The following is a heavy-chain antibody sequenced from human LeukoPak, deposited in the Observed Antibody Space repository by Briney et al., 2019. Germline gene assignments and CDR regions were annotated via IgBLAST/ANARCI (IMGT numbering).Heavy chain of an antibody. Sequence: SGGSLRLSCAASGYTFSSYWMSWVRQAPGKGLEWVANIKQDGSEKYYVDSVKGRLTISRDNAKNSLYLQMNSLRAEDTAVYYCARDGYNYGLYYFDYWGQGTLVTVSS. J-gene: IGHJ4*02. CDR1: GYTFSSYW. CDR2: IKQDGSEK. D-gene: IGHD5-18*01. CDR3: ARDGYNYGLYYFDY. V-gene: IGHV3-7*05.